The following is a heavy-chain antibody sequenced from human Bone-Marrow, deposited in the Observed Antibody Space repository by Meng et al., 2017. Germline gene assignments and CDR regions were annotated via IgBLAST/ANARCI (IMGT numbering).Heavy chain of an antibody. Sequence: SETLSLTCTVSGGSISSSSYYWSWIRQHPGKGLEWVGFIYHSGSPFYHPSLKSRVTISVDPTKNQFSLRVSSVTAADTAVYYCARTTNRVGASTTTQRRITYYFDYWGQGALVTVSS. CDR3: ARTTNRVGASTTTQRRITYYFDY. V-gene: IGHV4-31*03. J-gene: IGHJ4*02. CDR2: IYHSGSP. CDR1: GGSISSSSYY. D-gene: IGHD1-14*01.